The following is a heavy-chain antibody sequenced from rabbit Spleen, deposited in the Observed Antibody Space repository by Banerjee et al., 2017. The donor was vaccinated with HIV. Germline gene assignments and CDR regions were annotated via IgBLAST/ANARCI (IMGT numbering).Heavy chain of an antibody. CDR3: AREGGIVVAGAFDL. D-gene: IGHD4-1*01. Sequence: QLEEFGGGLVQPEGSLTLTCKASGFDFGSNAMCWVRQAPGKGPEWIACIVNGDGSTYYASWVNGRFTISRSTSLATVTLQVTSLTAADTATYFCAREGGIVVAGAFDLWGQGTLVTVS. V-gene: IGHV1S47*01. J-gene: IGHJ4*01. CDR1: GFDFGSNA. CDR2: IVNGDGST.